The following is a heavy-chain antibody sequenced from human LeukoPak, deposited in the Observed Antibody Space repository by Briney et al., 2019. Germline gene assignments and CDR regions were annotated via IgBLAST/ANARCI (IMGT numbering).Heavy chain of an antibody. CDR2: IWPDGSIK. CDR1: GFPFSSYG. J-gene: IGHJ4*02. Sequence: GGSLRLSCTASGFPFSSYGMHWVRQAPGEGLVWVTVIWPDGSIKYYADSVKGRFTVSRDNSKNSLYLQMNSLRAEDTAVYYCARGAQKYYFDYWGQGTLVTVSS. V-gene: IGHV3-33*01. CDR3: ARGAQKYYFDY.